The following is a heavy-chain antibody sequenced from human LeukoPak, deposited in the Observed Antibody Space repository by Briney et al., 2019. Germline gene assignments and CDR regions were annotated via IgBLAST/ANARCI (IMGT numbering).Heavy chain of an antibody. Sequence: SETLSLTCTVSGGSISSYYWSWIRQPPGKGLEWIGYIYYSGSTNYNPPLKSRVTISVDTSKNQFSLKLSSVTAADTAVYYCARAIAADYWGQGTLVTVSS. CDR2: IYYSGST. J-gene: IGHJ4*02. D-gene: IGHD6-13*01. V-gene: IGHV4-59*01. CDR1: GGSISSYY. CDR3: ARAIAADY.